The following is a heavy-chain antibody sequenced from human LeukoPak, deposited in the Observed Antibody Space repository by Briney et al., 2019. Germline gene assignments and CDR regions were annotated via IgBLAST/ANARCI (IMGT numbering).Heavy chain of an antibody. CDR1: GGSISSGDYY. Sequence: SETLSLTCTVSGGSISSGDYYWSWIRQPPGKGLEWIGYIYYSGSTYYNPSLKSRVTISVDTSNNQSSLKLSSVTAADTAVYYCAREALRPSRWFDPWGQGTLVTVSS. V-gene: IGHV4-30-4*01. CDR2: IYYSGST. D-gene: IGHD4-17*01. J-gene: IGHJ5*02. CDR3: AREALRPSRWFDP.